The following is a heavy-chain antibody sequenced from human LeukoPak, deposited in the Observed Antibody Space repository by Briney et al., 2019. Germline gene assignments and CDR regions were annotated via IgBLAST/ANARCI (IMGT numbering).Heavy chain of an antibody. D-gene: IGHD6-19*01. CDR3: AKIDSLRVGWRAPFDY. Sequence: GGSLRLSCEASGFTFGGSAMSWVRQAPGKGLEWISDISGAGRETYYADSVKGRFTISRDNSKNTLYLQLNSLGAEDMAVYFCAKIDSLRVGWRAPFDYWGQGTLVTVSS. CDR2: ISGAGRET. V-gene: IGHV3-23*01. CDR1: GFTFGGSA. J-gene: IGHJ4*02.